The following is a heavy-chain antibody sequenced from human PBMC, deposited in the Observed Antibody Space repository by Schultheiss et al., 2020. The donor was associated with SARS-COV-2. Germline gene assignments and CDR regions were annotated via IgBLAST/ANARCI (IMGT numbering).Heavy chain of an antibody. D-gene: IGHD1-26*01. CDR1: GFTFSSYS. CDR2: ISSSTSTT. Sequence: GGSLRLSCAASGFTFSSYSMNWVRQAPGKGLEWVSYISSSTSTTYYADSVKGRFTISRDNAKNTLYLQMNSLRAEDTAVYFCARSIVGAAFDSWGQGTLVTVSS. J-gene: IGHJ4*02. V-gene: IGHV3-48*04. CDR3: ARSIVGAAFDS.